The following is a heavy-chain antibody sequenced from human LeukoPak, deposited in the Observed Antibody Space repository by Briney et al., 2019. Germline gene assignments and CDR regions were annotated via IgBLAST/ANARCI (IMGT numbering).Heavy chain of an antibody. CDR2: ISRSGNYI. D-gene: IGHD3-10*01. J-gene: IGHJ4*02. CDR3: ARDYAPGPNTLLLWFGESYDY. Sequence: GGSLRLSCEASGFTFSSYRMNWVRQAPGKGLEWVSSISRSGNYIYYADSVKGRFTISRDNSKNTLYLQMNSLRAEDTAVYYCARDYAPGPNTLLLWFGESYDYWGQGTLVTVSS. V-gene: IGHV3-21*01. CDR1: GFTFSSYR.